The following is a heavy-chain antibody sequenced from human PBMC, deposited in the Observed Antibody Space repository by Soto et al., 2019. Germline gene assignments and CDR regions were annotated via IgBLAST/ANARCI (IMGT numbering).Heavy chain of an antibody. CDR2: IYPSDSDT. CDR1: GYTFTIYW. V-gene: IGHV5-51*01. CDR3: ARPANTVADHFDL. J-gene: IGHJ4*02. Sequence: GESLKISCQVSGYTFTIYWIGWVRQMPGKGLEWMGIIYPSDSDTRYSPSFQGQVTISADQSINTAYLQWDSLKASDTAIYYCARPANTVADHFDLWGQATQLTVSS. D-gene: IGHD4-17*01.